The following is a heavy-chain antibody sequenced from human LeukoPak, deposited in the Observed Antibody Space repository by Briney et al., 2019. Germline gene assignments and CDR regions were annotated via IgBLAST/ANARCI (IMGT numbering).Heavy chain of an antibody. J-gene: IGHJ4*02. CDR1: GGSISSYY. CDR2: IYYSGST. Sequence: TDTLSLTCTVSGGSISSYYWSWIRQPPGKGLEWIGYIYYSGSTYYNPSLKSRVTISVDTSKNQFSLKLSSVTAADTAVYYCARTRDYSDLSQDYWGQGTLVTVSS. D-gene: IGHD4-11*01. V-gene: IGHV4-59*07. CDR3: ARTRDYSDLSQDY.